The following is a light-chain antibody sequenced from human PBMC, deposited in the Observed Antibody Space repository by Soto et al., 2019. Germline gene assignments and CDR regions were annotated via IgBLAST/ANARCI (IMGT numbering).Light chain of an antibody. CDR1: SSNIGAGYD. J-gene: IGLJ1*01. CDR3: QSYDNSLSGYV. CDR2: VNN. V-gene: IGLV1-40*01. Sequence: QAVVTQPPSVSGAPGQRVAISCTGSSSNIGAGYDVHWYQHLPGTAPKLLIYVNNNRPSGVPDRFSGSKSGTSASLAITGLQAEDEADYYCQSYDNSLSGYVFGSGTKLTVL.